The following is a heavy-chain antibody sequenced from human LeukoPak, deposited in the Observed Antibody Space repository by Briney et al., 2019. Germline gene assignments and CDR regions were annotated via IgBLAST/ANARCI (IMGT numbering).Heavy chain of an antibody. V-gene: IGHV4-34*01. CDR2: INHSGST. CDR1: GGSISSYY. J-gene: IGHJ4*02. Sequence: SETLSLTCTVSGGSISSYYWSWIRQPPGKGLEWIGEINHSGSTNYNPSLKSRVTISVDTSKNQFSLKLSSVTAADTAVYYCARASVGYSYAANYWGQGTLVTVSS. CDR3: ARASVGYSYAANY. D-gene: IGHD5-18*01.